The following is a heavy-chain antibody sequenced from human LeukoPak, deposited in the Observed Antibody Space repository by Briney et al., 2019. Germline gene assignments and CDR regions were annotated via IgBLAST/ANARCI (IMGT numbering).Heavy chain of an antibody. CDR2: RKQDGSEK. V-gene: IGHV3-7*01. CDR3: AREDTLPDYGSGSYLE. Sequence: GGSLRLSCAASGFTFSSYWMSWVRQAPGKGLEWAANRKQDGSEKYYVDSVKGRFTISRDNAKNSLYLQMNSLRAEDTAVYYCAREDTLPDYGSGSYLEWGQGTLVTVSS. D-gene: IGHD3-10*01. J-gene: IGHJ4*02. CDR1: GFTFSSYW.